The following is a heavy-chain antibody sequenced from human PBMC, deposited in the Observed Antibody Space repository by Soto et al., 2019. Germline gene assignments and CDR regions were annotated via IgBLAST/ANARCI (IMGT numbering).Heavy chain of an antibody. Sequence: QVQLQESGPGLVRPSQTLSLTCTVSGDSINNGGYYWSWIRQLPGTGLEWIGYIYYRGSTYFNPSLKSRLNIWIDTANQQFSLRLTSVTAADTGVYYCAKGKVYGSGHAFEVCGQGTMVTVSS. D-gene: IGHD3-10*01. V-gene: IGHV4-31*03. CDR2: IYYRGST. CDR3: AKGKVYGSGHAFEV. CDR1: GDSINNGGYY. J-gene: IGHJ3*01.